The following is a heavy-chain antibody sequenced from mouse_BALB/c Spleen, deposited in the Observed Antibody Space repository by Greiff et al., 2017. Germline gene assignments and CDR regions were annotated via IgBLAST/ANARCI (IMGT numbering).Heavy chain of an antibody. Sequence: QVHVKQSGAELVRPGSSVKISCKASGYAFSSYWMNWVKQRPGQGLEWIGQIYPGDGDTNYNGKFKGKATLTADKSSSTAYMQLSSLTSGDSAVYFCARLDNDGYGGQGTTHTVSS. CDR2: IYPGDGDT. J-gene: IGHJ2*01. D-gene: IGHD2-4*01. CDR3: ARLDNDGY. V-gene: IGHV1-80*01. CDR1: GYAFSSYW.